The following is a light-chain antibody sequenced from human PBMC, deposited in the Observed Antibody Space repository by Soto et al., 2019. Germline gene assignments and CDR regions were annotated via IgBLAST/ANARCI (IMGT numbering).Light chain of an antibody. CDR2: GAS. Sequence: DFVMTQAPDSLAVSLGERATINCKSSQSVLYNSNNKNHLGWFQQKPGHPPKLLIYGASFRPSGVPDRFSASGSETDFTVSISSLQAEDVAVYYCQEYSSSPRAFGQGARVEIK. CDR1: QSVLYNSNNKNH. CDR3: QEYSSSPRA. J-gene: IGKJ1*01. V-gene: IGKV4-1*01.